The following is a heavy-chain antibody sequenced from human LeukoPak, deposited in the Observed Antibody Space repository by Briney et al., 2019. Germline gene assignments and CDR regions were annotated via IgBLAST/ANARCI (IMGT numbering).Heavy chain of an antibody. CDR3: ARTISAEYWGLSDY. Sequence: GGSLRLSCAASGFTFSSYSMNWVRQAPGKGLEWVSYISSSSTTIYYADSVKGRFTISRDNAKNSLYLQMNSLRDEDTAVYYCARTISAEYWGLSDYGGQGTLVTVSS. CDR1: GFTFSSYS. CDR2: ISSSSTTI. D-gene: IGHD2/OR15-2a*01. V-gene: IGHV3-48*02. J-gene: IGHJ4*02.